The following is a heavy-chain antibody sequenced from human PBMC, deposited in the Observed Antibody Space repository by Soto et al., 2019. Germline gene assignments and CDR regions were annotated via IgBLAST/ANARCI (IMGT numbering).Heavy chain of an antibody. V-gene: IGHV1-18*01. J-gene: IGHJ4*02. CDR3: ARDARELLLPQN. CDR2: ISAYNGNT. Sequence: QVQLVQSGAEVKKPGASVKVSCKASGYTFTSYGISWVRQAPGQGLEWMGWISAYNGNTNYAQKHKGRVTMTTDTSTSTGYMELRSRRADATAMYDCARDARELLLPQNWGQGTLVTVSS. D-gene: IGHD1-26*01. CDR1: GYTFTSYG.